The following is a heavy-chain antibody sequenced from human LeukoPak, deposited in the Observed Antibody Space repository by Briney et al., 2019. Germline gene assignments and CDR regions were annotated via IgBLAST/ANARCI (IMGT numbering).Heavy chain of an antibody. CDR3: ARLAGTPWYFDL. D-gene: IGHD6-19*01. CDR2: ISAYNGNT. V-gene: IGHV1-18*01. CDR1: GYSFTSYG. Sequence: GESLKISCKGSGYSFTSYGISWVRQAPGQGLEWMGWISAYNGNTNYAQKLQGRVTMTTDTSTSTAYMELRSLRSDDTAVYYCARLAGTPWYFDLWGRGTLVTVSS. J-gene: IGHJ2*01.